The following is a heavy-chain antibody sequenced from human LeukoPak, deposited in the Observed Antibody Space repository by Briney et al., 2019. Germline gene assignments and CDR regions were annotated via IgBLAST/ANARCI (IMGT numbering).Heavy chain of an antibody. V-gene: IGHV1-69*01. CDR2: ILPIFGTP. Sequence: SVKVSCKASGGTLSDFAINWVRQAPGQGLEWMGGILPIFGTPNYAQKIQGRVTITADESTAYMELNSLRSEDTAVYYCAKASPGGYSNAYDYWGQGTLVTVSS. D-gene: IGHD5-18*01. J-gene: IGHJ4*02. CDR3: AKASPGGYSNAYDY. CDR1: GGTLSDFA.